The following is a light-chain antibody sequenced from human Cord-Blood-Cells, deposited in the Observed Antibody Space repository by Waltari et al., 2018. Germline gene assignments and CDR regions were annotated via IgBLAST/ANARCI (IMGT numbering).Light chain of an antibody. CDR1: QSVSSSY. J-gene: IGKJ1*01. CDR3: QQYGSSSWT. Sequence: DIVLTQSPGSLSLSTGERATLSCRASQSVSSSYLAWYQQKPGQAPRLLIYGASSRATGIPDRFSGSGSGTDFTLTISRLEPEDFAVYYCQQYGSSSWTFGQGTKVEIK. V-gene: IGKV3-20*01. CDR2: GAS.